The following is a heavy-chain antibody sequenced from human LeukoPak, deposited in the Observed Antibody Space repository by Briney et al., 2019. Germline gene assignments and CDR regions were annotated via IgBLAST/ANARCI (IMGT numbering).Heavy chain of an antibody. CDR3: AKGAIFGVVDDYMDV. D-gene: IGHD3-3*01. V-gene: IGHV3-30*02. J-gene: IGHJ6*03. CDR1: GFIFDTHD. CDR2: IHDDGSKK. Sequence: PGGSLRLSCGASGFIFDTHDMHWVRQAPGKGLEWVAFIHDDGSKKYHADSVKGRFTISRDNSKNTLYLQMNSLRAEDTAVYYCAKGAIFGVVDDYMDVWGKGTTVTVSS.